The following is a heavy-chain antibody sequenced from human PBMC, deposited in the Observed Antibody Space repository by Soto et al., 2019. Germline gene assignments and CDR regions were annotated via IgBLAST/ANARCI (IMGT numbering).Heavy chain of an antibody. V-gene: IGHV4-59*08. CDR1: GGSISSYY. J-gene: IGHJ5*02. D-gene: IGHD3-22*01. Sequence: SETLSLTCTVSGGSISSYYWSWIRQPPGKGLECIGYIYYSGSTNYNPSLKSRVTISVDTSKNQFSLELTSVTAADTAVYYCARGRYDSSGNLNWFDPWGQGTLVTVSS. CDR3: ARGRYDSSGNLNWFDP. CDR2: IYYSGST.